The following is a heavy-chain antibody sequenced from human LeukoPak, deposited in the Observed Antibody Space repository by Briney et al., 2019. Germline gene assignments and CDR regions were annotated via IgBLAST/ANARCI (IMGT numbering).Heavy chain of an antibody. CDR1: GFTFSSYG. Sequence: GGSLRLSCAASGFTFSSYGMLWVRQAPGKGLEWVAFIRYDGSNKYYADSVKGRFTISRDNSKNTLYLQMNLLRAEDTAIYDCSRGGYCSGGTCYVGDHWGQGSLVIVSS. CDR2: IRYDGSNK. D-gene: IGHD2-15*01. J-gene: IGHJ4*01. CDR3: SRGGYCSGGTCYVGDH. V-gene: IGHV3-30*02.